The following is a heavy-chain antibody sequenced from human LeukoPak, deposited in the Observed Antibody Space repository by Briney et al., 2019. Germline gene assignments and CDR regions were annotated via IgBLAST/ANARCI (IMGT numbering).Heavy chain of an antibody. D-gene: IGHD3-3*01. CDR3: AREMRFCPDY. V-gene: IGHV4-39*02. CDR2: IYYGRTT. J-gene: IGHJ4*02. CDR1: AGSISSSSHH. Sequence: SETLSLTCTVSAGSISSSSHHWGWIRQSPGKGREWIGSIYYGRTTYYNPSLNSRVTISVVTSKNQFSLQLNSVTPEDTAVYYCAREMRFCPDYWGQGTLVTVSS.